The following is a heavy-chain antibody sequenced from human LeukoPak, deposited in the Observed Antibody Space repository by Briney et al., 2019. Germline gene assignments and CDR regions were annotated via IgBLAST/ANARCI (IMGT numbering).Heavy chain of an antibody. J-gene: IGHJ4*02. V-gene: IGHV4-59*01. CDR1: GRYISSYY. D-gene: IGHD4-23*01. Sequence: PAETLSLTCTVSGRYISSYYWSWIRQPPGKGLEWIGYIYYSGSTNYKPSLQSRVTISVDTAKSHLSPKLSSVTAVFTAVYYWARVGGNVDYWGEGTLVTVSS. CDR2: IYYSGST. CDR3: ARVGGNVDY.